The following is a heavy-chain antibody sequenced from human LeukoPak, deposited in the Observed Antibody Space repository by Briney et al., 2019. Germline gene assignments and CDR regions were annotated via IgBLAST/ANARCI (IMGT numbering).Heavy chain of an antibody. CDR3: ARRRYSGSSQHFDY. D-gene: IGHD1-26*01. CDR1: GFTFSIYW. J-gene: IGHJ4*02. CDR2: IKQDGSEK. V-gene: IGHV3-7*01. Sequence: PGGSLRLSCAASGFTFSIYWMSWVRQAPGKGLEWVANIKQDGSEKYYVDSVKGRFTISRDNAKNSLYLQMNSLRAEDTAVYYCARRRYSGSSQHFDYWGQGTLVTVSS.